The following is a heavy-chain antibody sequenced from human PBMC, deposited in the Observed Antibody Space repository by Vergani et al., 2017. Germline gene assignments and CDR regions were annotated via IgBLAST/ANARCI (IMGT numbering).Heavy chain of an antibody. CDR3: ARDFRLHQPSC. V-gene: IGHV3-66*02. D-gene: IGHD4-11*01. Sequence: EVQLVESGGGLVKPGGSLRLSCAASGFTFSSYSMNWVRQAPGKGLEWVSVIYSGGSTYYADSVKGRFTISRDNSKNTLYLQMNSLRAEDTAVYYCARDFRLHQPSCWGQGTLVTVSS. J-gene: IGHJ4*02. CDR1: GFTFSSYS. CDR2: IYSGGST.